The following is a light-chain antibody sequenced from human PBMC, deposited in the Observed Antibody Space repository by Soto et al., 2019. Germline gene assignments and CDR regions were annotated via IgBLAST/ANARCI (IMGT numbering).Light chain of an antibody. Sequence: QSALTQPASVSGSPGQSITISCTGTNSDIGNYNFVSWYQQHPGKAPKLMISEVKKRPSGVSNRFSGSKSGNTASLTISGLQTEDEADYSCCSFAGGHTWVFGGGTQLTVL. V-gene: IGLV2-23*02. CDR3: CSFAGGHTWV. CDR1: NSDIGNYNF. J-gene: IGLJ3*02. CDR2: EVK.